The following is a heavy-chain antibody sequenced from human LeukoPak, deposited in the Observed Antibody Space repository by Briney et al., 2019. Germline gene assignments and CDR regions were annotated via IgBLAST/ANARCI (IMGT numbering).Heavy chain of an antibody. CDR3: ASARGVWFGELFPTNYYYYYMDV. J-gene: IGHJ6*03. Sequence: SVKVSCKASGGTFSSYAISWVRQAPGQGLEWMGGIIPIFGTANYAQKFQGGVTITADESTSTAYMELSSLRSEDTAVYYCASARGVWFGELFPTNYYYYYMDVWGKGTTVTISS. CDR1: GGTFSSYA. CDR2: IIPIFGTA. V-gene: IGHV1-69*13. D-gene: IGHD3-10*01.